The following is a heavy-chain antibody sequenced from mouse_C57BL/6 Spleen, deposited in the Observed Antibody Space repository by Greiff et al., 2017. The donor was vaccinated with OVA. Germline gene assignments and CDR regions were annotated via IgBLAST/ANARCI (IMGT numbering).Heavy chain of an antibody. CDR1: GYTFTSYW. D-gene: IGHD1-1*01. V-gene: IGHV1-50*01. J-gene: IGHJ2*01. CDR3: ARGGNYGSSSNYDY. Sequence: VKLQQPGAELVKPGASVKLSCKASGYTFTSYWMQWVKQRPGQGLEWIGEIDPSDSYTNYNQKFKGKATLTVDTSSSTAYMQLSSLTSEDSAVYDCARGGNYGSSSNYDYWGQGTTLTVSS. CDR2: IDPSDSYT.